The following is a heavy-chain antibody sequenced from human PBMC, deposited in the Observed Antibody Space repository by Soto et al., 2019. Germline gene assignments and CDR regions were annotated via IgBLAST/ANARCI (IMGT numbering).Heavy chain of an antibody. J-gene: IGHJ5*02. Sequence: EVQLVESGGGLVKPGGSLRLSCAASGFTFSNAWMSWVRQAPGKGLEWVGRIKSKTDGGTTDYAAPVKGRFTISRDDSKNTQYLQMNSLKSEDTAVYYCSTSWYSSFDPRGQGTLVTVSS. CDR2: IKSKTDGGTT. V-gene: IGHV3-15*01. D-gene: IGHD2-15*01. CDR1: GFTFSNAW. CDR3: STSWYSSFDP.